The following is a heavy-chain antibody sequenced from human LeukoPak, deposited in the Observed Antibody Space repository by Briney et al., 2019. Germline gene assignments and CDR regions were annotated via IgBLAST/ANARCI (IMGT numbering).Heavy chain of an antibody. CDR3: ARVRKGAAPN. D-gene: IGHD6-13*01. CDR1: GFTFRSYE. CDR2: ISSSGSTI. V-gene: IGHV3-48*03. Sequence: GGSLRLSCAASGFTFRSYEMNWVRQAPGEGLEWVSYISSSGSTIYYADSVKGRFTISRDNAKNSLYLQMNSLRAEDTAVYYCARVRKGAAPNWGQGTLVTVSS. J-gene: IGHJ4*02.